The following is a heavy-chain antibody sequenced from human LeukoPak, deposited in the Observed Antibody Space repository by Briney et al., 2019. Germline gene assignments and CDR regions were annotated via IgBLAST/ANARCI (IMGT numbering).Heavy chain of an antibody. CDR3: ARDRGRITGTTD. CDR1: GGTFSGYA. V-gene: IGHV1-69*13. J-gene: IGHJ4*02. Sequence: SVKVSCKASGGTFSGYAISWVRQAPGQGLEWMGGIIPIFGTANYAQKFQGRVTITADESTSTAYMELSSLRSEDTALYYCARDRGRITGTTDWGQGTLVTVSS. D-gene: IGHD1-20*01. CDR2: IIPIFGTA.